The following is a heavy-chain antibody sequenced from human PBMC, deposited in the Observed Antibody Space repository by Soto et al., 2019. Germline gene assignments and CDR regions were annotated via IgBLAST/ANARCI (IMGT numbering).Heavy chain of an antibody. J-gene: IGHJ4*02. CDR2: IKSKTDGGTT. CDR1: SVSNAW. Sequence: SVSNAWMNWVRQAPGKGLEWVGRIKSKTDGGTTDYAAPVKGRFTISRDDSKNTLYLQMNSLKTEDTAVYYCTTRSLLLFGVDYWGQGTLVTVSS. V-gene: IGHV3-15*07. CDR3: TTRSLLLFGVDY. D-gene: IGHD3-10*01.